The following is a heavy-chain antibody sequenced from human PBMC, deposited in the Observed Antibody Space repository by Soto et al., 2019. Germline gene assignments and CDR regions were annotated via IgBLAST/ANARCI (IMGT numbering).Heavy chain of an antibody. D-gene: IGHD2-21*01. CDR2: IDWDDDK. CDR3: ARIPASKFPPSYYYNYYGMDV. CDR1: GFSLSTSGMC. J-gene: IGHJ6*02. Sequence: SGPTLVNPTQTLTLTCTFSGFSLSTSGMCVSWIRQPPGKALEWLALIDWDDDKYYSTSLKTRLTISKDTSKNQVVLTMTNMDPVDTATYYCARIPASKFPPSYYYNYYGMDVWGQGTTVTVS. V-gene: IGHV2-70*01.